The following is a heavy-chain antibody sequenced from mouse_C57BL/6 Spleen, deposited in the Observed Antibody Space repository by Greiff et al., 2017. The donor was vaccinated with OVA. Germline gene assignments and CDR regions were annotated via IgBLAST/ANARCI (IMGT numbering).Heavy chain of an antibody. CDR1: GYTFTSYW. V-gene: IGHV1-74*01. CDR3: AIGGSSHQAWFAY. J-gene: IGHJ3*01. D-gene: IGHD1-1*01. CDR2: IHPSDSDT. Sequence: QVQLQQPGAELVKPGASVKVSCKASGYTFTSYWMHWVKQRPGQGLEWIGRIHPSDSDTNYNQKFKGKATLTVDKSSSTAYMQLSSLTPEDSAVYYCAIGGSSHQAWFAYWGQGTLVTVSA.